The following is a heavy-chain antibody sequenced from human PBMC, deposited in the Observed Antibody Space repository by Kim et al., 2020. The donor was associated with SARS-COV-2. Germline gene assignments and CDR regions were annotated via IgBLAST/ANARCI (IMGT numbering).Heavy chain of an antibody. V-gene: IGHV1-69*13. J-gene: IGHJ6*02. D-gene: IGHD2-21*01. CDR2: IIPIFGTA. CDR1: GGTFSSYA. Sequence: SVKVSCKASGGTFSSYAISWVRQAPGQGLEWMGGIIPIFGTANYAQKFQGRVTITADESTSTAYMELSSLRSEDTAVYYCASSVVHPDLYYYYGMDVWGQGTTVTVSS. CDR3: ASSVVHPDLYYYYGMDV.